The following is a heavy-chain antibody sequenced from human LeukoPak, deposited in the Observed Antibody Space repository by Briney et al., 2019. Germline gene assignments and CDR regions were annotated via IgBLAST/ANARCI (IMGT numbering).Heavy chain of an antibody. D-gene: IGHD2-21*01. Sequence: PSETLSLTCTVSGGSISSGDYYWSWIRQPPGRGLEWIGYIYYSGSTYYNPSLKSRVTISVDTSKNQFSLKLSSVTAADTAVYYCARDDIVVGIDYWGQGTLVTVSS. CDR2: IYYSGST. CDR3: ARDDIVVGIDY. V-gene: IGHV4-30-4*01. CDR1: GGSISSGDYY. J-gene: IGHJ4*02.